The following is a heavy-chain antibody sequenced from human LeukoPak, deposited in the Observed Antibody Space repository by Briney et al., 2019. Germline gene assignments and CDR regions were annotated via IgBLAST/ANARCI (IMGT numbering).Heavy chain of an antibody. CDR1: GYTLTELS. CDR3: ATALAVGATTSFDY. Sequence: ASVKVSCKVSGYTLTELSMRWVRQAPGKGREWMGGFDPEVGETIYAQKFQGRVTMTEDTSTDTAYMELSSLRSEDTAVYYCATALAVGATTSFDYWGQGTLVTVSS. CDR2: FDPEVGET. D-gene: IGHD1-26*01. V-gene: IGHV1-24*01. J-gene: IGHJ4*02.